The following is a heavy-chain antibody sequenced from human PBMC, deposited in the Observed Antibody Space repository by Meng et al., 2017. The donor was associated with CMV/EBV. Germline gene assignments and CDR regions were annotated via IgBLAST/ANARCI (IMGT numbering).Heavy chain of an antibody. J-gene: IGHJ6*02. V-gene: IGHV1-69*13. CDR3: AGPPPASYYSGMDV. CDR1: GGSFSNYA. D-gene: IGHD2-15*01. Sequence: SAKVSCKASGGSFSNYAVIWVRQAPGQGLEWMGGIIPMFGTPDYAQKFQGRITITSDESTSTVDMELTSQRYEDTTVYFCAGPPPASYYSGMDVWGQGTTVTVSS. CDR2: IIPMFGTP.